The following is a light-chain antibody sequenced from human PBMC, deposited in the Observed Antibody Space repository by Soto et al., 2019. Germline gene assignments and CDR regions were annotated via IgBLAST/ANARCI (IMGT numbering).Light chain of an antibody. V-gene: IGKV1-5*03. CDR3: QQYNRFSA. Sequence: DIQMTQSPSTLSAFEGDRVTITCRASQSISSWLAWYQQKPGKAPKLLIYKASSLASGVPSRISGSGSETEFTLTISSLQPDDFATYYCQQYNRFSAFGGGTKVEI. J-gene: IGKJ4*01. CDR1: QSISSW. CDR2: KAS.